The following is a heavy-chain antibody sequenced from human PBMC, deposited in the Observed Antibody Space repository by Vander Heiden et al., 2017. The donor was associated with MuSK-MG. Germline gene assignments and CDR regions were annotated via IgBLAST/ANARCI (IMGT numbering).Heavy chain of an antibody. CDR3: ARDGSGWSRDY. J-gene: IGHJ4*02. Sequence: EVQLVESGGGLVKPGGSLGLSCAASGCTFSTCSMNGVRQATGKGLAWVSSISSRSHYIYYADSVRGRFTISRDNAENSLYLQMNSLRAEDTAGYYCARDGSGWSRDYWGQGTLVNVS. D-gene: IGHD6-19*01. V-gene: IGHV3-21*01. CDR1: GCTFSTCS. CDR2: ISSRSHYI.